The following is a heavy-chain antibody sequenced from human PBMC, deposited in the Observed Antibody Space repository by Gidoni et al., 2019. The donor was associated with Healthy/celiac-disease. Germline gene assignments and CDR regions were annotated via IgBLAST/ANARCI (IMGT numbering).Heavy chain of an antibody. Sequence: EVPLVECGGGLVKPGGSLRLSCAASGFTFSHAWMLWVRQAPGKGREWVGRSKSKTYGGTTDYAAPVKGRFTISRDDSKNTLYLQMNSLKTEDTAVYYGTTAPDLTSHQSEYYYYGMDVWGQGTTVTVSS. CDR1: GFTFSHAW. V-gene: IGHV3-15*01. J-gene: IGHJ6*02. CDR2: SKSKTYGGTT. D-gene: IGHD6-6*01. CDR3: TTAPDLTSHQSEYYYYGMDV.